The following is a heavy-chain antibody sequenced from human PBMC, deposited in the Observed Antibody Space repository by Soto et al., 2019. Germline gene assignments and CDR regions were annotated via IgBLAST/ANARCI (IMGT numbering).Heavy chain of an antibody. D-gene: IGHD2-15*01. CDR2: ISYDGSNK. CDR3: AKGDIVVVVAANEYGLWGMDV. V-gene: IGHV3-30*18. Sequence: QVQLVESGGGVVQPGRSLRLSCAASGFTFSSYGMHWVRQAPGKGLEWVAVISYDGSNKYYADSVKGRFTISRDNSKNTLYLQMRSLRAEDTAVYYCAKGDIVVVVAANEYGLWGMDVWGQGTTVTVSS. J-gene: IGHJ6*02. CDR1: GFTFSSYG.